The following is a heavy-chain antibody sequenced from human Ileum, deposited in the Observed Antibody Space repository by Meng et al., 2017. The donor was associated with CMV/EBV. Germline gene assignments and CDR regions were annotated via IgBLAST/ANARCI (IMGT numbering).Heavy chain of an antibody. V-gene: IGHV1-2*02. CDR2: INPNTGDT. J-gene: IGHJ5*02. CDR3: GRGNRSFDP. Sequence: ASVKVSCKASGYTFSAYYMHWVRQAPGQGLEWMGWINPNTGDTNCVQKFQDRVTMTRDTSVTTAYMELNRLTSDDTAVYYCGRGNRSFDPWGRGTLVTVSS. CDR1: GYTFSAYY. D-gene: IGHD1-14*01.